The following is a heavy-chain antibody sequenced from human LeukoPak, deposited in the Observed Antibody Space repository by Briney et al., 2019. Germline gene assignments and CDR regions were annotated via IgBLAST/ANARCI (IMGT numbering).Heavy chain of an antibody. V-gene: IGHV4-34*01. CDR2: INHSGRT. Sequence: PSETLSLTCAVYGGSFSGYYWSWIRQPPGKGLEWIGEINHSGRTNYNPSLKSRVTISVDTSKNQFSLKLSSVTAADMAVYCCATHTPPWFGQGPFDPWGQGTLVTVSS. CDR1: GGSFSGYY. J-gene: IGHJ5*02. CDR3: ATHTPPWFGQGPFDP. D-gene: IGHD3-10*01.